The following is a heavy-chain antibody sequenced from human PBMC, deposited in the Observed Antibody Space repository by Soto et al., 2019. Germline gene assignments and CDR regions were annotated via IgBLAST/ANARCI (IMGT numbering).Heavy chain of an antibody. CDR3: ARQAGGSYLGYYYGMDV. D-gene: IGHD1-26*01. J-gene: IGHJ6*02. Sequence: PSETLSLTCTVSGCSISSSSYYWGWIRQPPGKGLEWIGSIYYSGSTYYNPSLKSRVTISVDTSKNQFSLKLSSVTAADTAVYYCARQAGGSYLGYYYGMDVWGQGTTVTSP. CDR1: GCSISSSSYY. V-gene: IGHV4-39*01. CDR2: IYYSGST.